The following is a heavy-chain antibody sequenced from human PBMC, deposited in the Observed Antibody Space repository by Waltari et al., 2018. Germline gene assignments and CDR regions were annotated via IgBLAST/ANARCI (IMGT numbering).Heavy chain of an antibody. Sequence: EVQLVESGGGLVQPGGSLRLSCAASGFTFSGYWMSWVRQAPGKELEWGANIKQEGSEKHYGDSVKGRVTISRDNDKNSLDLQMNSLGAEDTAVYYCARDRERTTRIVYWGQGTLVTVSS. CDR2: IKQEGSEK. D-gene: IGHD3-22*01. CDR1: GFTFSGYW. J-gene: IGHJ4*02. V-gene: IGHV3-7*01. CDR3: ARDRERTTRIVY.